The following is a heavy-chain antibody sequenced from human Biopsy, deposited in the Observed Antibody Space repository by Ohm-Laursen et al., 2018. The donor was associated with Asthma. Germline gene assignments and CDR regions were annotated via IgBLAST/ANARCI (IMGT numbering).Heavy chain of an antibody. V-gene: IGHV4-39*01. D-gene: IGHD6-13*01. Sequence: SETLSLTCSLSSGSGGYMRSGNYYWGWIRQPPGKGLEWIGSIYYSGTTYYNPSLERRVTVSADTTKNQFSLKPTSVTAADTAVYYCVRGSSSWHHGPFHYYYGLDVWGQGTTATVSS. CDR1: SGSGGYMRSGNYY. CDR2: IYYSGTT. CDR3: VRGSSSWHHGPFHYYYGLDV. J-gene: IGHJ6*02.